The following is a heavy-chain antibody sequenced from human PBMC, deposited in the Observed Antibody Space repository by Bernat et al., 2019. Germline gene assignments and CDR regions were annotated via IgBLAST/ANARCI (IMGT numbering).Heavy chain of an antibody. CDR3: ARVHRNPTVTTGYYYYYMDV. CDR2: ISSSSSYI. CDR1: GFTFSSYS. Sequence: EVQLVESGGGLVKPGGSLRLSCAASGFTFSSYSMNWVRQAPGKGLELVSYISSSSSYIYYADSVKGRFTISRDNAKNSLYLQMNSLRAEDTAVYYCARVHRNPTVTTGYYYYYMDVWGKGTTVTVSS. J-gene: IGHJ6*03. V-gene: IGHV3-21*05. D-gene: IGHD4-17*01.